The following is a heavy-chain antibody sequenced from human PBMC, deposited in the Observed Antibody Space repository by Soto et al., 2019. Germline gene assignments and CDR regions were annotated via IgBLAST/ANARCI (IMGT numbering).Heavy chain of an antibody. CDR1: GFKVGSSY. Sequence: EVQVVESGGDLIQPGGSLRLSCAASGFKVGSSYVTWVRQAPGKGLEWVSVIVSGGSTHYADSVTGRFTVSRDVSNNTVYLHMSSLRAEDTAVYFCATDPPNVGIGYFDSWGLGTLVTVSS. CDR3: ATDPPNVGIGYFDS. CDR2: IVSGGST. J-gene: IGHJ4*02. D-gene: IGHD1-26*01. V-gene: IGHV3-53*01.